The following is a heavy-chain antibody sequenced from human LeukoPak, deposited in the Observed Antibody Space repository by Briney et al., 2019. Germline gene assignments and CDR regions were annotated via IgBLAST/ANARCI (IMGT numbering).Heavy chain of an antibody. V-gene: IGHV4-39*01. CDR2: IYYSGST. CDR1: GGSISSSSYY. Sequence: SETLSLTCTVSGGSISSSSYYWGWIRQPPGKGLEWIGTIYYSGSTYYNPSLRSRVTISVDTSKNQFSLKLSSVTAADTAVYYCARHHSSGYPTHFDYWGQGTLVTVSS. J-gene: IGHJ4*02. CDR3: ARHHSSGYPTHFDY. D-gene: IGHD3-22*01.